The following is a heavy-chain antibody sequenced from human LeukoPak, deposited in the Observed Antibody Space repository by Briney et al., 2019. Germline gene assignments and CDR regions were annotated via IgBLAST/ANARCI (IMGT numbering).Heavy chain of an antibody. CDR3: ARNEWELPFDY. CDR1: GASVSSGSYY. D-gene: IGHD1-26*01. Sequence: PSETLSLTCTVSGASVSSGSYYWSWIRQPPGKGLEWIGYIYYSGSTNYNPSLKSRVTISVDTSKNQFSLKLSSVTAADTAVYYCARNEWELPFDYWGQGTLVTVSS. V-gene: IGHV4-61*01. CDR2: IYYSGST. J-gene: IGHJ4*02.